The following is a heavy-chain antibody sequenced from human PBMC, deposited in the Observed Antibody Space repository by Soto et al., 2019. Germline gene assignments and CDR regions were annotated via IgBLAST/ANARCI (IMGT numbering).Heavy chain of an antibody. CDR1: GYTFTSYD. V-gene: IGHV1-8*01. Sequence: QVQLVQSGAEVKKPGASVKVSCKASGYTFTSYDINWVRQATGQGLEWMGWMNTNSGNTGYAQNFQGTVTITWNTATSTADMELSSMRSEDTADYYCASSGHFGTFDIWGQGTMVTVSS. J-gene: IGHJ3*02. CDR3: ASSGHFGTFDI. CDR2: MNTNSGNT. D-gene: IGHD3-3*02.